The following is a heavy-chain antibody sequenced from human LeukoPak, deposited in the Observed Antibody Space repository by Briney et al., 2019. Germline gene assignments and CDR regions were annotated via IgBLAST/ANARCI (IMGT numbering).Heavy chain of an antibody. CDR2: ISGSGGST. Sequence: GGSLRLSCAASGFTFRSYAMSWVRQAPGKGLEWVSAISGSGGSTYYADSVKGRFTISRDNSKNTLYLQMNSLRAEDTAVYYCAKSYGSGSYYSSDYWGQGTLVTVSS. V-gene: IGHV3-23*01. D-gene: IGHD3-10*01. CDR3: AKSYGSGSYYSSDY. CDR1: GFTFRSYA. J-gene: IGHJ4*02.